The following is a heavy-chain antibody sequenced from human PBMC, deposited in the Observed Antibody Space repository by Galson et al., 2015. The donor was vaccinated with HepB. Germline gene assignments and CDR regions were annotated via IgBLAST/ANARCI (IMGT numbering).Heavy chain of an antibody. Sequence: SVKVSCKASGYTFTGYYMHWVRQAPGQGLEWMGRIDPNSGGTNYAQKFQGRVTMTRDTSISTAYMELSRLRSDDTAVYYCARVGAEQWLVTPEYFQHWGQGTLVTVSS. V-gene: IGHV1-2*06. CDR3: ARVGAEQWLVTPEYFQH. CDR1: GYTFTGYY. D-gene: IGHD6-19*01. CDR2: IDPNSGGT. J-gene: IGHJ1*01.